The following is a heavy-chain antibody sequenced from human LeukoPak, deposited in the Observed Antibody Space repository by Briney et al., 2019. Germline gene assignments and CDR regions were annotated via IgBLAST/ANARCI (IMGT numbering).Heavy chain of an antibody. CDR1: GGTFSSYA. CDR2: IIPVLGIA. Sequence: ASVKVSCKASGGTFSSYAISWVRQAPGQGLEWMGRIIPVLGIANYAQKFQGRVTITADKSTSTAYMELSSLRSEDTAVYYCARVDTAMVIDYWGQGTLVTVSS. J-gene: IGHJ4*02. CDR3: ARVDTAMVIDY. V-gene: IGHV1-69*04. D-gene: IGHD5-18*01.